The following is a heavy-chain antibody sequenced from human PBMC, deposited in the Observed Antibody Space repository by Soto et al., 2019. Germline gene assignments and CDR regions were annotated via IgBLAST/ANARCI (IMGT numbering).Heavy chain of an antibody. CDR3: ARDAPSLSNWFDP. Sequence: SETLSLTCTVSVGSVSSGSYYWIWIRQPPGKGLEWIGYIYYSGSTNYNPSLKSRVTISVDTSKNQFSLKLSSVTAADTAVYYCARDAPSLSNWFDPWGQGTLVTVSS. J-gene: IGHJ5*02. CDR2: IYYSGST. CDR1: VGSVSSGSYY. D-gene: IGHD6-6*01. V-gene: IGHV4-61*01.